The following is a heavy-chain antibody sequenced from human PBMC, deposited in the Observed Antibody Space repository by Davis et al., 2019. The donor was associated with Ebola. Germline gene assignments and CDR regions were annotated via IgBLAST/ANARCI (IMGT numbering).Heavy chain of an antibody. D-gene: IGHD3-16*01. V-gene: IGHV3-7*03. CDR1: GFSFSSHW. CDR3: ARKAVWRFDP. J-gene: IGHJ5*02. CDR2: IRQDGSEK. Sequence: PGGSLRLSCAASGFSFSSHWMSWVRQAPGKGLEWVANIRQDGSEKHYVDSVKGRFTISRDNAKNSLYLQMNSLRAEDTAVYYCARKAVWRFDPWGQGTLVTVSS.